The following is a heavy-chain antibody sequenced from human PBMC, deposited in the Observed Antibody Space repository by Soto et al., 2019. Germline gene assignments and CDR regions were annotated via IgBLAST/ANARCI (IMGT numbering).Heavy chain of an antibody. Sequence: GGSLRLSCAASGFTFSTFSMNWVRQAPGKGLEWLSYIGGSGGSISYADSVKGRFTISRDNGKNTLYLQMSSLRDEDTAVYYCARDLAWAFDSWGQGALVTVSS. CDR3: ARDLAWAFDS. J-gene: IGHJ4*02. CDR1: GFTFSTFS. V-gene: IGHV3-48*02. CDR2: IGGSGGSI. D-gene: IGHD1-26*01.